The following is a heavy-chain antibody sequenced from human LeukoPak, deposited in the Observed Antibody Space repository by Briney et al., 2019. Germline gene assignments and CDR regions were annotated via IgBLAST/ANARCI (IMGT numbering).Heavy chain of an antibody. V-gene: IGHV3-23*01. CDR3: GQDWAWGAFGN. Sequence: PGGSLRLSCAASGFIFSNYGMNRVRQAPGKGLEWVSGITGGGLTYYASSVKGRFTISRDNSKKTLYLQINSLRGEDTALYYCGQDWAWGAFGNWGQGALVTVSS. J-gene: IGHJ4*02. CDR2: ITGGGLT. D-gene: IGHD1-26*01. CDR1: GFIFSNYG.